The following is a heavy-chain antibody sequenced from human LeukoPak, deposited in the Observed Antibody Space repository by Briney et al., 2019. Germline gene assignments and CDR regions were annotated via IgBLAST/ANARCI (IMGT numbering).Heavy chain of an antibody. Sequence: GGSLRLSCAASGFTFSDYYMSWGRQAPGKGREWGSGISGGGGSLDYVDSVRGRFVISRDNTKNTVYLQMNSLRVEDTAVYYCARDPVFGVGGNYFDSWGQGILVTVSS. D-gene: IGHD3-3*01. J-gene: IGHJ4*02. CDR2: ISGGGGSL. V-gene: IGHV3-11*04. CDR1: GFTFSDYY. CDR3: ARDPVFGVGGNYFDS.